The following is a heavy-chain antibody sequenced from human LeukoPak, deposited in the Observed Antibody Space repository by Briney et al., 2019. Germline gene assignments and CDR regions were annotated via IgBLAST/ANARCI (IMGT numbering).Heavy chain of an antibody. CDR3: ARGDLWFGDPARNWFDP. Sequence: GASVKVSCKASGYTFTSYGISWVRQAPGQGLEWMGWIGAYNGNTNYAQKLQGRVTMTTDTSTSTAYMELRSLRSDDTAVYYCARGDLWFGDPARNWFDPWGQGTLVTVSS. V-gene: IGHV1-18*01. CDR1: GYTFTSYG. CDR2: IGAYNGNT. J-gene: IGHJ5*02. D-gene: IGHD3-10*01.